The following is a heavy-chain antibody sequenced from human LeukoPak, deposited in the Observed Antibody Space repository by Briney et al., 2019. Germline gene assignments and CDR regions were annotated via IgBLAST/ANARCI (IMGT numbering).Heavy chain of an antibody. CDR3: TRAHSSGYNYFDY. CDR1: GITFSNYA. V-gene: IGHV3-23*01. CDR2: ISGSAHKI. J-gene: IGHJ4*02. D-gene: IGHD3-22*01. Sequence: GGSLRLSCVASGITFSNYAVSWVRQAPEKGLDWVSVISGSAHKIRYADSVKGRFTISRDNSKNTLYLQMNSLRAEDTAVYYCTRAHSSGYNYFDYWGQGTLVTVSS.